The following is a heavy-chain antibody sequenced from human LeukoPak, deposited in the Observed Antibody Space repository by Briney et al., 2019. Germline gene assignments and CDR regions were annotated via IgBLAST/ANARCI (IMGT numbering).Heavy chain of an antibody. CDR1: GFTFSNAW. CDR2: IKSKTDGGTT. Sequence: PGGSLRLSCAASGFTFSNAWMSWVRQAQGKGLEWVGRIKSKTDGGTTDYAAPVKGRFTISRDDSKNTLYLQMNSLKTEDTAVYYCTTVHYYGSGSYDYWGQGTLVTVSS. D-gene: IGHD3-10*01. J-gene: IGHJ4*02. CDR3: TTVHYYGSGSYDY. V-gene: IGHV3-15*01.